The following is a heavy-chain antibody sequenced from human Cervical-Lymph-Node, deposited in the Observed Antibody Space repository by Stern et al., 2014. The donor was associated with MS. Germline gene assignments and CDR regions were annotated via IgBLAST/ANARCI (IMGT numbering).Heavy chain of an antibody. CDR1: GFIFSADY. Sequence: VQLVESGGGMVTPGGSLRLSCAASGFIFSADYMTWIRQAPGKGLECLSYISGSSTYTKYADSVRGRFTISRDNAENSLYLHMTSLRAEDTAIYYCARAHRSSECXDYWGQGALVTVST. CDR3: ARAHRSSECXDY. D-gene: IGHD6-6*01. CDR2: ISGSSTYT. V-gene: IGHV3-11*06. J-gene: IGHJ4*02.